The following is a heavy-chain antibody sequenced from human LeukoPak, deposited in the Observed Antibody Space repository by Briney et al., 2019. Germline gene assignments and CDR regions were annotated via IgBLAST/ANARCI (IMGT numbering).Heavy chain of an antibody. D-gene: IGHD2-21*01. CDR1: GFTFTSYD. V-gene: IGHV3-48*01. J-gene: IGHJ6*03. Sequence: PGGSLRLSCAASGFTFTSYDMNWVRQAPGKGLEWVSYISSSSSTIYYADSVKGRFTISRDNAKNSLYLQMNSLRAEDTAVYYCASSVGDLDYYYYYMDVWGKGTTVTVSS. CDR2: ISSSSSTI. CDR3: ASSVGDLDYYYYYMDV.